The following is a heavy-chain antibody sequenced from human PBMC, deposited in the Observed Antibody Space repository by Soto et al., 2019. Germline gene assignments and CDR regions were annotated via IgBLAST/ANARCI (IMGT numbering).Heavy chain of an antibody. CDR2: IIPIFGTA. CDR3: ARLFYSSSSVSAQVGLDY. D-gene: IGHD6-6*01. CDR1: GGTFSSYA. V-gene: IGHV1-69*13. Sequence: SVKVSCKASGGTFSSYAISWVRQAPGQGLEWMGGIIPIFGTANYAQKFQGRVTITADESTSTAYMELSSLRSEDTAVYYCARLFYSSSSVSAQVGLDYWGQGTLVTVSS. J-gene: IGHJ4*02.